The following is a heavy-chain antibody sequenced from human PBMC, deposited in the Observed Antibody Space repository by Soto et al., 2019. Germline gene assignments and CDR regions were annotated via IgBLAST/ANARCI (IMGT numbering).Heavy chain of an antibody. CDR2: MSSNSGHT. J-gene: IGHJ4*02. CDR1: GYNFISYD. V-gene: IGHV1-8*01. D-gene: IGHD7-27*01. CDR3: ARGPPKWGFDY. Sequence: QVQLVQSGAEVKEPGASVKVSCKASGYNFISYDFNWVRQAAGQGPEWMGWMSSNSGHTGYAQKCQGRVTMTRDISRSTAYMELSSLRSEDTAVYYCARGPPKWGFDYWGPGVLVTVSS.